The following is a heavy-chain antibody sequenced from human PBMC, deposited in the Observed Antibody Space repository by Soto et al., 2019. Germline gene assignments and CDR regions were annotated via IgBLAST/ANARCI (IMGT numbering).Heavy chain of an antibody. D-gene: IGHD2-15*01. V-gene: IGHV4-59*11. Sequence: QVQLQESGPGLVKPSETLSLTCSVSGGSISTHFWSWIRQPPGKGLEWIGYIYYTGSTTYNPSLKGRVTMSVDTSKDQFSLKLSSVPAADTAVYYCVRLRRDYSFDYWGQGTLVTVSS. CDR3: VRLRRDYSFDY. CDR2: IYYTGST. CDR1: GGSISTHF. J-gene: IGHJ4*02.